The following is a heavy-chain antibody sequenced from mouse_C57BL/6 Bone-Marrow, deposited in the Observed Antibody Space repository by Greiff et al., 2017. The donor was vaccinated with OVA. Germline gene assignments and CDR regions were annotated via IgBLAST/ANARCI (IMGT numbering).Heavy chain of an antibody. CDR1: GYTFTGYW. CDR2: ILPGSGST. CDR3: ARFAHSNYHYGDFDV. J-gene: IGHJ1*03. D-gene: IGHD2-5*01. Sequence: LVESGAELMKPGASVKLSCKATGYTFTGYWMEWVKQRPGHGLEWIGEILPGSGSTNYNEKFKGKATFTADTSSNTAYMQLSSLTTEDSAIAYCARFAHSNYHYGDFDVWGTGTTVTVSS. V-gene: IGHV1-9*01.